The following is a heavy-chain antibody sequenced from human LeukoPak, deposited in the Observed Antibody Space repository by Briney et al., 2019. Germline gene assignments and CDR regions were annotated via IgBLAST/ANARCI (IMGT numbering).Heavy chain of an antibody. D-gene: IGHD2-21*01. CDR1: GFTFSNYG. Sequence: GGSLRLSCAASGFTFSNYGMHWVRQAPGKGLEWVAVIWYDGSNKYYADSVKGRFTISRDNSKNTLYLQMNSLRAEDTAVYYCAREEVIVGDSGFDYWGQGTLVTVSS. J-gene: IGHJ4*02. V-gene: IGHV3-33*01. CDR3: AREEVIVGDSGFDY. CDR2: IWYDGSNK.